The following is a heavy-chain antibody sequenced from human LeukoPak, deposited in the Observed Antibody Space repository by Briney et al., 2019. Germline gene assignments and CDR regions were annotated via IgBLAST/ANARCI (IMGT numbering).Heavy chain of an antibody. CDR1: GFTFSSYA. CDR3: AKDSYDYVWGSYRQSYYFDY. Sequence: GGSLRLSCAASGFTFSSYAMSWVRQAPGKGLEWVSAISGSSGSTYYADSVKGRFTISRDNSKNTLYLQMNSLRAEDTAVYYCAKDSYDYVWGSYRQSYYFDYWGQGTLVTVSS. V-gene: IGHV3-23*01. D-gene: IGHD3-16*02. J-gene: IGHJ4*02. CDR2: ISGSSGST.